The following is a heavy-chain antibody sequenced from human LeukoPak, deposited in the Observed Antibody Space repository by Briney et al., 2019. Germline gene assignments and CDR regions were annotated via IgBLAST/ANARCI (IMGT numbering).Heavy chain of an antibody. J-gene: IGHJ4*02. V-gene: IGHV1-46*01. CDR2: INPSGGST. CDR1: GHIFTSYN. Sequence: GASVKVSCKASGHIFTSYNIYWVRQAPGQGLEWMGIINPSGGSTNYAQKFQGRVTMTRDTSTSTVYMELSSLRSEDTAVYYCARFAVHRRITVAGQFGLDYWGQGTLVSVSS. CDR3: ARFAVHRRITVAGQFGLDY. D-gene: IGHD6-19*01.